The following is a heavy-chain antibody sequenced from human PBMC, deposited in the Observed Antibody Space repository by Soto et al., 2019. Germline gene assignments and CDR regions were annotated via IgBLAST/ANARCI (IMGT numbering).Heavy chain of an antibody. Sequence: EVQVVESGGGFVQPGGSLRLSCAASGFSVSYNYVSWVRQAPGKGLEWVSVIYRGGATYFADSVKGRFIISRDNSKNTVFLQMNSLRAEDTAVYYCAREGKDGLYYYGMDVWGQGTTVIVSS. CDR3: AREGKDGLYYYGMDV. D-gene: IGHD2-8*01. V-gene: IGHV3-66*01. J-gene: IGHJ6*02. CDR2: IYRGGAT. CDR1: GFSVSYNY.